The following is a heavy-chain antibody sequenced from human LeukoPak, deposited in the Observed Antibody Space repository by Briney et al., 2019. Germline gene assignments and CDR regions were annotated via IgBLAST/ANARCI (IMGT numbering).Heavy chain of an antibody. Sequence: PSETLSLTCTVSGGSISSRGYCWDWIRQPPGKGLEWIGSINHSGSTYYNPSLKSRVTISVDRSKNQFSLKLISVTAADTAVFYCARHEEGLGGKSDWGQGTLVTVSS. V-gene: IGHV4-39*01. J-gene: IGHJ4*02. D-gene: IGHD4-23*01. CDR1: GGSISSRGYC. CDR3: ARHEEGLGGKSD. CDR2: INHSGST.